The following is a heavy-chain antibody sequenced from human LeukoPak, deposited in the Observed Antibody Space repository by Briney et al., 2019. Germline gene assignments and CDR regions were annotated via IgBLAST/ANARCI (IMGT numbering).Heavy chain of an antibody. CDR3: ARDRYCSSTCCYEDY. CDR1: GFTLSSYS. Sequence: GGSLRLSCAASGFTLSSYSMNWVRQAPGKGLEWVSSISSSSSYIYYADSVKGRFTISRDNAKNSLYLQMNSLRAEDTAVYYCARDRYCSSTCCYEDYWGQGTLVTVSS. J-gene: IGHJ4*02. D-gene: IGHD2-2*01. CDR2: ISSSSSYI. V-gene: IGHV3-21*01.